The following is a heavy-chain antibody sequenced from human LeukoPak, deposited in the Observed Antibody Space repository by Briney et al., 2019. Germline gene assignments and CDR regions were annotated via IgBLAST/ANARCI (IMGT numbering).Heavy chain of an antibody. CDR3: ASSSGFGAFDI. V-gene: IGHV4-34*01. J-gene: IGHJ3*02. D-gene: IGHD6-19*01. CDR1: GGSFSGYY. CDR2: MYYSGST. Sequence: SETLSLTCAVYGGSFSGYYWGWIRQPPGKGLEWIESMYYSGSTYYNPSLKSRVTISVDTSKNQFSLKLSSVTAADTAMYYCASSSGFGAFDIWGQGTMVTVSS.